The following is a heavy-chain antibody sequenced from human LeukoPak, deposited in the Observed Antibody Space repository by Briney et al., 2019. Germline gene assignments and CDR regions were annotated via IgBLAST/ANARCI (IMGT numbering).Heavy chain of an antibody. V-gene: IGHV3-23*01. CDR3: ARLGGGRELPTVDY. J-gene: IGHJ4*02. Sequence: GGSLRLSCAASGFTFSSYAMSWVRQAPGKGLEWVSAISGSGGSTYYADSVKGRFTISRDNSKNTLYLQMNSLRAEDTAVYYCARLGGGRELPTVDYWGQGTLVTVSS. CDR2: ISGSGGST. CDR1: GFTFSSYA. D-gene: IGHD1-26*01.